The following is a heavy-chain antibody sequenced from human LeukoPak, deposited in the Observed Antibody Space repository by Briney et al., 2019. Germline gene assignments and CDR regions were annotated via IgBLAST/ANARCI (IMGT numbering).Heavy chain of an antibody. J-gene: IGHJ4*02. D-gene: IGHD1-26*01. V-gene: IGHV3-23*01. Sequence: GGSLRLSCAASGFTFSNFAMTWVRQAPGKGLEWVSVISGSGGNTYYADSVKGRFTISRDNSKSTLYLQMNSLRAEDTAVYFCANNFRHSRSYHGFDYWGQGALVTVS. CDR1: GFTFSNFA. CDR3: ANNFRHSRSYHGFDY. CDR2: ISGSGGNT.